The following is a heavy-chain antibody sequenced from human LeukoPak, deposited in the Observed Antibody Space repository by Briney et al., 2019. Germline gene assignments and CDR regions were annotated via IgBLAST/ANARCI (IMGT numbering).Heavy chain of an antibody. CDR1: AFTFSSYW. V-gene: IGHV3-7*01. CDR3: ASTYGDRYYFDY. CDR2: IKQDGSEK. J-gene: IGHJ4*02. D-gene: IGHD4-17*01. Sequence: GGSLRLSCAASAFTFSSYWMRWVRQAPGKGLEWVANIKQDGSEKCYVDSVKGRFTISRDNAKNSLYLQMNSLRAEDTAVYYCASTYGDRYYFDYWGQGTLVTVSP.